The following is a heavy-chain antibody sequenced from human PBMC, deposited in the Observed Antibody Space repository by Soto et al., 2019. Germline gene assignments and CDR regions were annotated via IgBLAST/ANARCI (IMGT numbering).Heavy chain of an antibody. Sequence: PVGSLRLSCAASGFTFSSYEMNWVRQAPGKGLEWVSYISSSGSTIYFADSVKGRFTISRDNAKNSLYLQMNSLRAEDTAVYYCARKGIAVAGIAFDIWGQGTMVTVSS. CDR1: GFTFSSYE. V-gene: IGHV3-48*03. J-gene: IGHJ3*02. CDR2: ISSSGSTI. CDR3: ARKGIAVAGIAFDI. D-gene: IGHD6-19*01.